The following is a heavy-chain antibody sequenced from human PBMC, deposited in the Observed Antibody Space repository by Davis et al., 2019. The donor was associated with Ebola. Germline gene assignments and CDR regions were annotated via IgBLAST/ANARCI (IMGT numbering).Heavy chain of an antibody. D-gene: IGHD2-2*01. CDR2: IWYDGSNK. CDR3: ARDWCSSTSCYYGMDV. J-gene: IGHJ6*02. Sequence: GESLKISCAASGFTFSSYGMHWVRQAPGKGLEWVAVIWYDGSNKYYADSVKGRFTISRDNSKNSLYLQMNSLRAEDTAVYYCARDWCSSTSCYYGMDVWGQGTTVTVSS. V-gene: IGHV3-33*01. CDR1: GFTFSSYG.